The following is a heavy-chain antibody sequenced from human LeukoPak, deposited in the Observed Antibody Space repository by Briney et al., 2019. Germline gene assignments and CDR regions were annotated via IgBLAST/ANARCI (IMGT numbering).Heavy chain of an antibody. CDR1: GYSFTSYW. Sequence: LGESLKISCKGSGYSFTSYWIGWVRQMPGKGLEWMGIIYPGDSDTRYSPSFQGQVTISADKSISTAYLQWSSLKASDTAMCYCARGGSFVNWNYRFGSLPPLTFDYWGQGTLVTVSS. CDR2: IYPGDSDT. D-gene: IGHD1-7*01. V-gene: IGHV5-51*01. J-gene: IGHJ4*02. CDR3: ARGGSFVNWNYRFGSLPPLTFDY.